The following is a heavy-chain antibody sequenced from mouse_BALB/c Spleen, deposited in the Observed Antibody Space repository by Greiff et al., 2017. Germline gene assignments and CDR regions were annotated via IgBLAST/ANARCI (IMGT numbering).Heavy chain of an antibody. D-gene: IGHD2-2*01. CDR3: ARGIYYGYEGAY. CDR1: GFSLTSYG. CDR2: IWAGGST. V-gene: IGHV2-9*02. J-gene: IGHJ3*01. Sequence: VQGVESGPGLVAPSQSLSITCTASGFSLTSYGVHWVRQPPGKGLEWLGVIWAGGSTNYNSALMSRLSISKDNSKSQVFLKMNSLHTDDTAMYYCARGIYYGYEGAYWGQGTLVTVSA.